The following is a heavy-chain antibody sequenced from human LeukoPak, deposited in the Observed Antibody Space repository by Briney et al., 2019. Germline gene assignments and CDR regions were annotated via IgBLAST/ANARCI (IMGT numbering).Heavy chain of an antibody. CDR1: GFTFGSYS. D-gene: IGHD4-11*01. J-gene: IGHJ5*02. CDR2: ITSDSTTM. Sequence: GGSLRLSCAASGFTFGSYSMHWVRKAPGQGLEWVSYITSDSTTMFYADSVKGRFTASRDNAENSMYLQMNSLRGQDSAVYYCARVALRPIDYSNPEFDRWGQGTLVTVSS. CDR3: ARVALRPIDYSNPEFDR. V-gene: IGHV3-48*01.